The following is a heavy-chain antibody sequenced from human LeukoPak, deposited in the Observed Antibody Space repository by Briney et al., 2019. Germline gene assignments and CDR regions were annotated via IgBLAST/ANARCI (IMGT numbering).Heavy chain of an antibody. CDR1: GFTFGSYW. D-gene: IGHD3-22*01. CDR2: INSDGGTT. CDR3: AHYDSSGYHAFDI. J-gene: IGHJ3*02. V-gene: IGHV3-74*01. Sequence: GGSLRLSCAASGFTFGSYWMHWVRQPPGKGLVWVSRINSDGGTTSYADSVKGRFTISRDNAKNTLYLQMNSLRAEDTAVYYCAHYDSSGYHAFDIWGQGTMVTVSS.